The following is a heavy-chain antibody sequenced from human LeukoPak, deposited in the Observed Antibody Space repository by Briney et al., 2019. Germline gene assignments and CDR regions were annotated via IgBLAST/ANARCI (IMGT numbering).Heavy chain of an antibody. J-gene: IGHJ5*02. CDR3: ARGQLFGVVVAATSAGWFDP. Sequence: SETLSLTCAVYGGSFSGYYWSWIRQPPGKGLEWIGETNHSGSTNYNPSLKSRVTISVDTSKNQFSLKLSSVTAADTAVYYCARGQLFGVVVAATSAGWFDPWGQGTLVTVSS. CDR1: GGSFSGYY. V-gene: IGHV4-34*01. D-gene: IGHD2-15*01. CDR2: TNHSGST.